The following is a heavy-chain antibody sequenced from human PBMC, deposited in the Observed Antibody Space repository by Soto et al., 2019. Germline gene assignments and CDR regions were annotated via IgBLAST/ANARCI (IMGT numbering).Heavy chain of an antibody. CDR2: ISSSGNT. D-gene: IGHD3-22*01. Sequence: PXGTLSLTCTVSDGSISNFYWSWMRQPPGKGLEWIGYISSSGNTNYNPSLKSRVSISVDTSKNQFSLNLTSVTAADTGVYYCARAPMVLTRSYFDSWGQGTPVTVSS. CDR3: ARAPMVLTRSYFDS. V-gene: IGHV4-59*01. CDR1: DGSISNFY. J-gene: IGHJ4*02.